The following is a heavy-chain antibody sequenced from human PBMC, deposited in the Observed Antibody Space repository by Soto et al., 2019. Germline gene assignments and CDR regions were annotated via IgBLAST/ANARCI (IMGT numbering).Heavy chain of an antibody. V-gene: IGHV1-3*01. CDR3: ATVPIVVVPGENNWFDP. Sequence: ASVKVSCKASGYTFTSYAMHWVRQAPGQRLEWMGWINAGNGNTNYSQKFQGRVTMTEDTSTGTAYMELSSLRSEDTAVYYCATVPIVVVPGENNWFDPWGQGTLVTVSS. CDR1: GYTFTSYA. J-gene: IGHJ5*02. CDR2: INAGNGNT. D-gene: IGHD2-2*01.